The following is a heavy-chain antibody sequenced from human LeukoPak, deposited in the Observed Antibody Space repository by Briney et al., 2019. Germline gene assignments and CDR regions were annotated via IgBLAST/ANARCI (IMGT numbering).Heavy chain of an antibody. CDR1: GDSSSSGSFA. V-gene: IGHV4-30-2*01. CDR2: IYRSGTT. D-gene: IGHD3-10*01. Sequence: PSETLSLTCGVSGDSSSSGSFAWSWIRQPPGKGLEWIGYIYRSGTTHYKPSLKSRVTISADRSRNQFSLRPSSMTAADTAVYYCASGGSYYYGMDVWGQGTTVTVSS. J-gene: IGHJ6*02. CDR3: ASGGSYYYGMDV.